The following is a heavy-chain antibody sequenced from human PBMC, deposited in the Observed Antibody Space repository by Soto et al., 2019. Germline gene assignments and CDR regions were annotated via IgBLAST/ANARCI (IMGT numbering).Heavy chain of an antibody. D-gene: IGHD6-13*01. V-gene: IGHV3-30*18. CDR2: ISYDGSNK. CDR3: AKDLDIAAAGYYYYGMDV. CDR1: GFTFSSYG. Sequence: GGSLRLSCAASGFTFSSYGMHWVRQAPGKGLEWVAVISYDGSNKYYADSVKGRFTISRDNSKNTLYLQMNSLRAEDTAVYYCAKDLDIAAAGYYYYGMDVWGQGTTVTVSS. J-gene: IGHJ6*02.